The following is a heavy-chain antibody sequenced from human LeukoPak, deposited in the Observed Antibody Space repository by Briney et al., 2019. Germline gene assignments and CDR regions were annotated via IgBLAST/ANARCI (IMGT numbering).Heavy chain of an antibody. V-gene: IGHV3-21*01. CDR2: ISSSSSYI. J-gene: IGHJ4*02. CDR3: ARAVGASYSGSYFFDY. D-gene: IGHD1-26*01. CDR1: GFTFSSYN. Sequence: GGSLRLSCAASGFTFSSYNMNWVRQAPGKGLEWVSSISSSSSYIYHVDSVKGRFTISRDNAKNSLYLQMNSLRAEDTAVYYCARAVGASYSGSYFFDYWGQGTLVTVSS.